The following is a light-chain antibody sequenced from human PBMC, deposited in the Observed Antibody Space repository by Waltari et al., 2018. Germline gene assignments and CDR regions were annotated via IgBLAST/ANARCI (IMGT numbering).Light chain of an antibody. V-gene: IGKV3-15*01. CDR2: GAS. J-gene: IGKJ1*01. CDR3: QQYNNWPPLT. Sequence: ETVMTQSPATLSVSRGERATLTCRASQTVSSNLAWYQQKPGKAPSLLINGASSRATCIPARCSGSRSSTQFTLTIISLQSEDFAVYYCQQYNNWPPLTFGQGTKVEIK. CDR1: QTVSSN.